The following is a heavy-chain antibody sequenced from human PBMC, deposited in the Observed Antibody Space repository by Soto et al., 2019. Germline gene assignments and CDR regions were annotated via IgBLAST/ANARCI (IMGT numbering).Heavy chain of an antibody. CDR1: GGSISSTNW. D-gene: IGHD2-2*02. V-gene: IGHV4-4*02. CDR3: ATLPPRIELTVLPIPT. Sequence: QVQLRQSGPGLVKPSGTLSLTCAVSGGSISSTNWWSWVRQSPGKGLEWIGEMYHSGSTNYNPSLRGRVTSSVDKSHNQFSLKIRSVTAADTAIYYCATLPPRIELTVLPIPTWGQGTLVTVSS. J-gene: IGHJ4*02. CDR2: MYHSGST.